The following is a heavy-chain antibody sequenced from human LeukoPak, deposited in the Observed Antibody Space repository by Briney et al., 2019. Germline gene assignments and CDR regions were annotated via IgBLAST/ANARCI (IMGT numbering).Heavy chain of an antibody. CDR1: GGSISSSSYY. V-gene: IGHV4-39*07. J-gene: IGHJ4*02. Sequence: SETLSLTCTVSGGSISSSSYYWGWIRQPPGKGLEWIGSIYYSGSTYYNPSLKSRVTISVDTSKNQFSLKLSSVTAADTAVYYCARVGGWTTLNYFDYWGRGTLVTVSS. CDR2: IYYSGST. CDR3: ARVGGWTTLNYFDY. D-gene: IGHD4-11*01.